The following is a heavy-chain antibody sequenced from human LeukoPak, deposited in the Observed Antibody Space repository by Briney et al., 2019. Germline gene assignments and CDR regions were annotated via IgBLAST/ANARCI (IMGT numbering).Heavy chain of an antibody. J-gene: IGHJ6*02. CDR1: GGSFSGYY. CDR2: INHSGST. Sequence: SETLSLTCAVYGGSFSGYYWSWIRQPPGKGLEWIGEINHSGSTNYNPSLKSRVTISVDTSKNQFSLKLNSVTAADTAVYYCARGVYDFWSGYPRVSYYGMDVWGQGTTVTVSS. V-gene: IGHV4-34*01. D-gene: IGHD3-3*01. CDR3: ARGVYDFWSGYPRVSYYGMDV.